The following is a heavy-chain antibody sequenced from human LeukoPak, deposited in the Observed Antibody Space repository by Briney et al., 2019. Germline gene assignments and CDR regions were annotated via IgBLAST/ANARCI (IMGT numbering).Heavy chain of an antibody. CDR2: ISSSGSTI. CDR1: GFTFSSYG. J-gene: IGHJ6*03. CDR3: ARVAGDYYYYMDV. Sequence: GGALRLSCAASGFTFSSYGMSWVRQAPGKGLEWVSYISSSGSTIYYADSVKGRFTISRDNAKNPPYLQMNSLRAEDTAVYYCARVAGDYYYYMDVWGKGTTVTISS. V-gene: IGHV3-48*04. D-gene: IGHD6-19*01.